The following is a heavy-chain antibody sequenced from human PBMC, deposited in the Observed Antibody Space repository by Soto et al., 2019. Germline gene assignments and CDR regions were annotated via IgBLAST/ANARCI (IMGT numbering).Heavy chain of an antibody. CDR3: ASAMTMWWSPLAF. J-gene: IGHJ4*01. V-gene: IGHV3-21*04. CDR1: GFNFGGST. Sequence: NPGGSMSLCSAFSGFNFGGSTMSGVRPAPGKGLEWVSSISGGNTYINYADAVKGRFTISRDNAKDSVYLQMNRLRVEDTALYYCASAMTMWWSPLAFWGQGTPVTVSS. D-gene: IGHD2-21*01. CDR2: ISGGNTYI.